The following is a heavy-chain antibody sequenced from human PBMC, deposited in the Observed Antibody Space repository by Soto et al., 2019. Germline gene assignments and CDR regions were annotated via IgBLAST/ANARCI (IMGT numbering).Heavy chain of an antibody. CDR3: ARKSDCSGGSCPYYFDY. J-gene: IGHJ4*02. D-gene: IGHD2-15*01. CDR1: GFTFSSYG. Sequence: VRLLESGGDLVQPGGSLRLSCAASGFTFSSYGMSWVRQAPGKGLEWVSGISGTGGSTYYADSVKGRFTISRDNSKNTLFLQMDSLRAEDTAVYYYARKSDCSGGSCPYYFDYWGQGTLVTVSS. V-gene: IGHV3-23*01. CDR2: ISGTGGST.